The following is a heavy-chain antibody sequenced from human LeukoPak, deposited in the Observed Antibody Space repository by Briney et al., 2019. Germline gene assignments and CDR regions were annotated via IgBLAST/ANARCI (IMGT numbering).Heavy chain of an antibody. J-gene: IGHJ4*02. D-gene: IGHD6-13*01. Sequence: GGSLRLSCAASGFTFSNYAMSWVRQAPGKGLEWVSAISANGGGTYYADSVKGRFTISRDNSKNTLYLQMNSLRAEDTAVYYCAKGSSPFDYWGQRTLVTVSS. CDR3: AKGSSPFDY. V-gene: IGHV3-23*01. CDR2: ISANGGGT. CDR1: GFTFSNYA.